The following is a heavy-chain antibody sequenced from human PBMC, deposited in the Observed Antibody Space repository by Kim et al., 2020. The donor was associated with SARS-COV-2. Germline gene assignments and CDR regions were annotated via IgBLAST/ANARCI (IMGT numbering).Heavy chain of an antibody. Sequence: ASVKASCKASGYTFTSYGISWVRQAPGQGLEWMGWISAYNGNTNYAQKLQGRVTKTTDTSTSTAYMELRSLRSDDTAVYYCVRQVCGGDCYSWEYYYGMDVWGQGTTVTVSS. J-gene: IGHJ6*02. CDR3: VRQVCGGDCYSWEYYYGMDV. V-gene: IGHV1-18*04. CDR2: ISAYNGNT. D-gene: IGHD2-21*02. CDR1: GYTFTSYG.